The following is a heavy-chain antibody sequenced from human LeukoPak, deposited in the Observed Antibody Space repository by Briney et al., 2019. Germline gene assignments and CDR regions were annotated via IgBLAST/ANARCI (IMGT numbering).Heavy chain of an antibody. J-gene: IGHJ2*01. Sequence: PSETLSLTCTASGGSITNNHYYWGWIRQPPGKGLEWIGTIFHSGSTYYNPSLESRVTISVDTSKSQFSLNLRSVTAADTALYYCARHVPSALRGVVVTSDWYFDLWGRGTLVTVSS. V-gene: IGHV4-39*01. CDR2: IFHSGST. D-gene: IGHD2-21*02. CDR3: ARHVPSALRGVVVTSDWYFDL. CDR1: GGSITNNHYY.